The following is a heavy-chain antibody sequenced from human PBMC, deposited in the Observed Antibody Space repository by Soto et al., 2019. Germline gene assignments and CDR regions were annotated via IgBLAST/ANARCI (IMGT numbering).Heavy chain of an antibody. J-gene: IGHJ6*03. CDR2: ISSSGSTI. CDR3: ARDRPPGSYEDYYYYMDV. Sequence: ESGGGLVKPGGSLRLSCAASGFTFSDYYMSWIRQAPGKGLEWVSYISSSGSTIYYADSVKGRFTISRDNAKNSLYLQMNSLRAEDTAVYYCARDRPPGSYEDYYYYMDVWGKGTTVTVSS. CDR1: GFTFSDYY. V-gene: IGHV3-11*01. D-gene: IGHD3-10*01.